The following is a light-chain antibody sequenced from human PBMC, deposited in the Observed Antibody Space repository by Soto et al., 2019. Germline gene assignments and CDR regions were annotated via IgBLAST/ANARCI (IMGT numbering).Light chain of an antibody. CDR2: EVS. Sequence: QSALTQPPSASGSPGQSVTISCTGTSSDVGGYNYVSWYHHHPGKAPKLMIYEVSKRPSGVPDRFSGSKSGNTASLTVSGLQAEDEADYYCSSYAGSNNFVVFGGGTQLTVL. V-gene: IGLV2-8*01. J-gene: IGLJ2*01. CDR3: SSYAGSNNFVV. CDR1: SSDVGGYNY.